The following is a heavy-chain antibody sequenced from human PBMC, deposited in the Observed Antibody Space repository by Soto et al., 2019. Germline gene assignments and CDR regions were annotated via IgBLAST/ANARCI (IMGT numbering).Heavy chain of an antibody. CDR3: ASLYMVRGVVKPDDG. J-gene: IGHJ4*02. CDR2: INHSGTT. CDR1: SGSFNTHY. V-gene: IGHV4-34*01. D-gene: IGHD3-10*01. Sequence: QVQLQQWGAGLLKPSETLSLTCAVYSGSFNTHYWSWIRQPPGKGLEWIGEINHSGTTNYNPSLKSRVTISVDTSKNQFSLRLSSVTDADTALYYCASLYMVRGVVKPDDGWGQGTLVTVSS.